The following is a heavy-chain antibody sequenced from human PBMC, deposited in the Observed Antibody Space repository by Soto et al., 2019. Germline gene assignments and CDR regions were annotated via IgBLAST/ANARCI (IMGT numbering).Heavy chain of an antibody. CDR1: GFTFSNYA. Sequence: QVQLVESGGGVVQPGRSLRLSCAASGFTFSNYAMHWVRQTPGKGLEWVSFLSYDGTTEHFGESVKGRFAISRDNSKSVLYLQMNSLRPEDTAVYSCARGRGTGSLVIDSWGKGTLVTVPS. V-gene: IGHV3-30*03. J-gene: IGHJ4*02. CDR3: ARGRGTGSLVIDS. D-gene: IGHD6-13*01. CDR2: LSYDGTTE.